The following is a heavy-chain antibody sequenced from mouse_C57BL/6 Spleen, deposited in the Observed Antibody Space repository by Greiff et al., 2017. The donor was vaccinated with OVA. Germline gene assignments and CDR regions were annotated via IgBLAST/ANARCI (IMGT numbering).Heavy chain of an antibody. CDR3: TRDNDAMDY. CDR1: GYTFTDYE. CDR2: IDPETGGT. J-gene: IGHJ4*01. V-gene: IGHV1-15*01. Sequence: QVQLQQSGAELVRPGASVTLSCKASGYTFTDYEMHWVKQTPVHGLEWIGAIDPETGGTAYTQKFEGKAILTADKSSSTAYMELRSLTSEDSAVYYCTRDNDAMDYWGQGTSVTVSS. D-gene: IGHD6-1*01.